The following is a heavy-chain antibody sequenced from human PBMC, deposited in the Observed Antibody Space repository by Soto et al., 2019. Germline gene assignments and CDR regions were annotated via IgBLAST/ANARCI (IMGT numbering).Heavy chain of an antibody. D-gene: IGHD1-26*01. CDR1: GFTFSSYA. V-gene: IGHV3-64D*08. J-gene: IGHJ4*02. CDR3: VSSGSYYWPYFDF. Sequence: PGGSLRLSCSASGFTFSSYAMHWVRQAPGTGLEYVSAISNNGGSTYYAASVKGRFTISRDNSKNTLHLQMTSLRVEDTAVYYCVSSGSYYWPYFDFWGQGTLVTVSS. CDR2: ISNNGGST.